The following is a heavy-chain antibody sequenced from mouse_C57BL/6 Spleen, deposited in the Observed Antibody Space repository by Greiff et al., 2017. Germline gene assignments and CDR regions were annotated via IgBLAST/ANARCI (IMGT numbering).Heavy chain of an antibody. CDR2: ISSGSSTI. Sequence: EVQLVESGGGLVKPGGSLKLSCAASGFTFSDYGMHWVRQAPEKGLEWVAYISSGSSTIYYADTVKGRFTISRDNAKNTLFLQMTSLRSEDTAMYYCATIYCGNHYYYAMDYWGQGTSVTVSS. V-gene: IGHV5-17*01. D-gene: IGHD2-1*01. CDR1: GFTFSDYG. J-gene: IGHJ4*01. CDR3: ATIYCGNHYYYAMDY.